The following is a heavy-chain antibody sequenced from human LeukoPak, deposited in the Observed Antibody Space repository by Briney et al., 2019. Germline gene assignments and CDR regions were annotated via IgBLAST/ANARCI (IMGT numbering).Heavy chain of an antibody. Sequence: SETLSLTCTVSGGSISSSGYYWGWIRQPPWKGLEWIASMYYSGSTYYNPSLKSRVTISVDTSKNQLSLKLSALTAADTAVYYCARHEYSGSYYGLSWFDPWGQGTLVTVSS. CDR2: MYYSGST. J-gene: IGHJ5*02. D-gene: IGHD1-26*01. CDR3: ARHEYSGSYYGLSWFDP. V-gene: IGHV4-39*01. CDR1: GGSISSSGYY.